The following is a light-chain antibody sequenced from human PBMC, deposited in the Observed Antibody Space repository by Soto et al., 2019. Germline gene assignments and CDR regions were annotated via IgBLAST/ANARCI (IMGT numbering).Light chain of an antibody. J-gene: IGKJ4*01. V-gene: IGKV1-5*01. CDR2: DAS. CDR3: QEYNSYPLT. CDR1: QSISSW. Sequence: DIQMTQSPSTLSATAGDRVTITCRASQSISSWLAWYQHKPGKAPKLLIYDASSLESGVPSRFSGSGSGTEFTLTISSLQPDDFATYYCQEYNSYPLTVGGGTKVDIK.